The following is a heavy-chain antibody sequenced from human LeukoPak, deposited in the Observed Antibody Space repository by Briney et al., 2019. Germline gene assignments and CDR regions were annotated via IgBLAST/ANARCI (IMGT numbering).Heavy chain of an antibody. Sequence: GESLQTSCKGSGCCFTSYWIGWVRQMPGKGLEWMGIIYPGDSDTRYSPSFQGQVTISADKSISTAYLQWSSLKASDTAMYYCARRGYSGYDYEPFSDYWGQGTLVTVSS. J-gene: IGHJ4*02. CDR3: ARRGYSGYDYEPFSDY. CDR1: GCCFTSYW. D-gene: IGHD5-12*01. V-gene: IGHV5-51*01. CDR2: IYPGDSDT.